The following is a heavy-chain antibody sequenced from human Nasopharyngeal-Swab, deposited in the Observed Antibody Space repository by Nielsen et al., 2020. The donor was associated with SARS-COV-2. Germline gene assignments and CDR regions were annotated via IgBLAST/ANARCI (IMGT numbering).Heavy chain of an antibody. CDR2: IYYSGSN. D-gene: IGHD4-11*01. V-gene: IGHV4-39*01. J-gene: IGHJ6*03. CDR3: ARLRATVTTSYYYYYMDV. Sequence: RQAPGKGLEWIGSIYYSGSNYYNPALESRVTIAVDTSKNQFSLKLSSSTAADTAVYYCARLRATVTTSYYYYYMDVWGKGTTVTVSS.